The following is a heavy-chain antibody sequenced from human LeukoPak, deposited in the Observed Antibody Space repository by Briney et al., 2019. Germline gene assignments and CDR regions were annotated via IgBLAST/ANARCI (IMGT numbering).Heavy chain of an antibody. V-gene: IGHV4-59*01. CDR1: GGSISSYY. Sequence: KASETLSLTCTVSGGSISSYYWSWIQQPPGKGLEWIGYIYYSGSTNYNPSLKSRVTISVDTSKNQFSLKLSSVTAADTAVYYCARESMGVFDYWGQGTLVTVSS. CDR2: IYYSGST. CDR3: ARESMGVFDY. D-gene: IGHD3-10*01. J-gene: IGHJ4*02.